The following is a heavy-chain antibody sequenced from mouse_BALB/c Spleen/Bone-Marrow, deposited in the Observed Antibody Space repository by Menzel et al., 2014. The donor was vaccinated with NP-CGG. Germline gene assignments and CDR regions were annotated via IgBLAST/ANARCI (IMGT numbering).Heavy chain of an antibody. J-gene: IGHJ3*01. CDR2: IYPGNGNT. D-gene: IGHD2-14*01. Sequence: VQRVESGAELARPGASVKLPCKASGYTFTDYYINWVRRRTGQGLEWIGEIYPGNGNTYYNEKFKGKATLTADKSSSTAYMQLSSLTSEDSAVYFCARGGYYRYDGFAYWGQGTLVTVSA. CDR1: GYTFTDYY. V-gene: IGHV1-77*01. CDR3: ARGGYYRYDGFAY.